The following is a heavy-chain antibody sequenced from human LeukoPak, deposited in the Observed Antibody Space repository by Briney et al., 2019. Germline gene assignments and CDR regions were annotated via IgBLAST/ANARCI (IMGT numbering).Heavy chain of an antibody. V-gene: IGHV3-48*01. CDR3: VKDHDWALDF. CDR1: GFTFNAYP. D-gene: IGHD3-9*01. J-gene: IGHJ4*02. CDR2: ITHNSDSV. Sequence: GESLRLSCAASGFTFNAYPMNWVRQAPGKGLEWISYITHNSDSVYYADSVKGRFTISRDNAKNSLYLQMNSLRAEDTAIYYCVKDHDWALDFWGQGTLVTVSS.